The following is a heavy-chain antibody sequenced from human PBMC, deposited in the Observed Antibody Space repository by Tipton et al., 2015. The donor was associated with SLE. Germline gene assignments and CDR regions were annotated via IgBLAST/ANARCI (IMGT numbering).Heavy chain of an antibody. CDR1: GFTFSSYE. CDR2: INSDGRST. CDR3: ARDQQQLVPFDY. Sequence: QLVQSGGGVVQPGRSLRLSGAASGFTFSSYEMNWVRQAPGKGLVWVSRINSDGRSTSYADSVKGRFTISRDNSKNTLYLQMNSLRAEDTAVYYCARDQQQLVPFDYWGQGTLVTVSS. V-gene: IGHV3-74*01. J-gene: IGHJ4*02. D-gene: IGHD6-13*01.